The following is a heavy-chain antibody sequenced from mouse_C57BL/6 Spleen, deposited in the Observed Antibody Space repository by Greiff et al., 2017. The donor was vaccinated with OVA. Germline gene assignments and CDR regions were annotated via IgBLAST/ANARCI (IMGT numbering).Heavy chain of an antibody. CDR2: IDPENGDT. D-gene: IGHD2-1*01. CDR3: TTSTPYYFDY. V-gene: IGHV14-4*01. CDR1: GFNIKDDY. J-gene: IGHJ2*01. Sequence: EVQLQQSGAELVRPGAPVKLSCTASGFNIKDDYMHWVKQRPEQGLEWIGWIDPENGDTEYASKFQGKATITADTSSNTAYLQLSSLTSEDTAVYYCTTSTPYYFDYWGQGTTLTVSS.